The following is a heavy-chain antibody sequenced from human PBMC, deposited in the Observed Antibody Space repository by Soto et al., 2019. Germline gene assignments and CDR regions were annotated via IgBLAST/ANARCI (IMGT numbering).Heavy chain of an antibody. CDR1: GGSISSGGYY. J-gene: IGHJ5*02. CDR3: ARESLRSTNWFDP. Sequence: SSPLSLTCTVSGGSISSGGYYWSWILQHPGKGLEWIGYIYYSGSTYYNPSLKSRVTISVDTSKNQFSLKLSSVTAADTAVYYCARESLRSTNWFDPWGQGTLVTVSS. V-gene: IGHV4-31*03. CDR2: IYYSGST.